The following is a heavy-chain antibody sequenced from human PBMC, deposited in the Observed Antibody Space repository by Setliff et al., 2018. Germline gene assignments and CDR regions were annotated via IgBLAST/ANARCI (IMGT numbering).Heavy chain of an antibody. D-gene: IGHD3-10*01. J-gene: IGHJ5*02. CDR3: VGESAMVRGVIS. Sequence: PGGSLRLSCAASGFTFSSYWMHWVRQDPGKGLVWVSRVNDDGSSAMYADSVKGRFTMSRDNAKNTLYLQMNSLGAEDTAVFYCVGESAMVRGVISWGQGTLVT. CDR2: VNDDGSSA. CDR1: GFTFSSYW. V-gene: IGHV3-74*03.